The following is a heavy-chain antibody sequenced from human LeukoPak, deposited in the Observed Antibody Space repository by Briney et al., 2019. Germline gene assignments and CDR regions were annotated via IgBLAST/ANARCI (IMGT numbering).Heavy chain of an antibody. D-gene: IGHD3-3*01. Sequence: SVKVSCKASGGTFSSYAISWVRQAPGQGLEWMGGIIPIFGTANYAQKFQGRVTITADESTGTAYMELSSLRSEDTAVYYCARDRGMYYDYPDVWGKGTTVTVSS. J-gene: IGHJ6*04. CDR1: GGTFSSYA. CDR2: IIPIFGTA. V-gene: IGHV1-69*13. CDR3: ARDRGMYYDYPDV.